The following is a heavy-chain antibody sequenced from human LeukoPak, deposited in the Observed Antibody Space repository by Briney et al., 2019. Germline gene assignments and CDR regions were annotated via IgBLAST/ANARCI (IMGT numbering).Heavy chain of an antibody. CDR3: ARASDGDYDREFDY. D-gene: IGHD4-17*01. CDR1: GGSFSGYY. V-gene: IGHV4-34*01. J-gene: IGHJ4*02. Sequence: SETLSLTCAVYGGSFSGYYWSWIRQPPGKGLEWIGEINHSGSTNYNPSLKSRVTISIDTSKNQFSLKLTSVIAADTAVYYCARASDGDYDREFDYWGQGTLVTVSS. CDR2: INHSGST.